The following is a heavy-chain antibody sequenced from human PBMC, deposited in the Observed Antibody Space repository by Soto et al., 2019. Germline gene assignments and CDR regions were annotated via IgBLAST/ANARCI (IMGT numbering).Heavy chain of an antibody. V-gene: IGHV3-7*03. CDR1: GFTFSTYW. D-gene: IGHD1-1*01. J-gene: IGHJ4*02. CDR3: ARDQSNNWSGPFDY. Sequence: PGGSLRLSCAASGFTFSTYWMNWVRQVPGKGLEWVANIKEDGSEKRYVESVKGRFTISRDNAQNSLYLQMNSLSVDDTAVYYCARDQSNNWSGPFDYWGQGTLVTVSS. CDR2: IKEDGSEK.